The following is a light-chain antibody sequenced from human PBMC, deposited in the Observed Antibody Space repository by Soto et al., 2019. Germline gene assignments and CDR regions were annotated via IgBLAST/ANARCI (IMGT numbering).Light chain of an antibody. V-gene: IGLV2-14*01. Sequence: QSALTQPASVSGYPGQPITISCTGTSSDVGGYNYVSWNQQHPGKAPKLIIYEVSNRPSGVSNRFSGSKSGDTASLTISGLHSEDEADYYCSSYTTTNTYVFGTGTKVTVL. J-gene: IGLJ1*01. CDR3: SSYTTTNTYV. CDR1: SSDVGGYNY. CDR2: EVS.